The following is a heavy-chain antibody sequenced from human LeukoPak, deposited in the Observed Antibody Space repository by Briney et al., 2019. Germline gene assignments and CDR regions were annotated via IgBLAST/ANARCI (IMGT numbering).Heavy chain of an antibody. Sequence: ASVKVSCKASGGTFSSYAISWVRQAPGQGLEWMGWINPNSGGTNYAQKFQGRVTMTRDTSISTAYMELSRLRSDDTAVYYCARAQTYYYDSSGYDFDYWGQGTLVTVSS. CDR1: GGTFSSYA. CDR2: INPNSGGT. CDR3: ARAQTYYYDSSGYDFDY. J-gene: IGHJ4*02. D-gene: IGHD3-22*01. V-gene: IGHV1-2*02.